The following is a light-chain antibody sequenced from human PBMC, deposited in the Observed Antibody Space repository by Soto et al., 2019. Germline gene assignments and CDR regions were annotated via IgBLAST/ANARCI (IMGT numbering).Light chain of an antibody. J-gene: IGKJ1*01. CDR1: HTASNY. CDR2: ATS. CDR3: QQTYTTPRT. Sequence: DTQMAQSPSSLSASVGDRISITCRASHTASNYVNRYQQKPGKAPTLLISATSTLQSGVPSRFSGSGSGTYFTLTITSLQPEDFAIYYCQQTYTTPRTFGQGTKVAIK. V-gene: IGKV1-39*01.